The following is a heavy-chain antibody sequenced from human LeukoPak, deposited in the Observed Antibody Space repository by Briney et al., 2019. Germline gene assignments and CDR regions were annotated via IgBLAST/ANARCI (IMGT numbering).Heavy chain of an antibody. CDR2: IDPSDSYN. V-gene: IGHV5-10-1*01. CDR1: GYNFTNYW. J-gene: IGHJ4*02. CDR3: ARAYSRSRFDY. Sequence: GESLQISCKGSGYNFTNYWISWVRPMPGKGLEWMGTIDPSDSYNNYSPSFQGHVTISADKSISTAYLQWNSLKASDTAMYYCARAYSRSRFDYWGQGTLVTVSS. D-gene: IGHD6-6*01.